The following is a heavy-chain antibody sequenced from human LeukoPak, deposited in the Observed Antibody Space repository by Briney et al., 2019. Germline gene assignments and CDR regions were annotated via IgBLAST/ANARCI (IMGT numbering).Heavy chain of an antibody. CDR3: ASGDAFDF. V-gene: IGHV1-46*01. CDR1: GYTFTRYY. Sequence: ASVKVSCKASGYTFTRYYMHWVRQAPGQGLEWMGIINPSGGSTSYAQKFQGRVSMTRDMSTSTVYMELSSLRSEDTALYYCASGDAFDFWGQGTMVTVSS. J-gene: IGHJ3*01. CDR2: INPSGGST.